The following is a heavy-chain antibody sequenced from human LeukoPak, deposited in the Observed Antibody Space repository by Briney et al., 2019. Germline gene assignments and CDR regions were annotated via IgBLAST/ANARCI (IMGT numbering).Heavy chain of an antibody. J-gene: IGHJ4*02. CDR3: ARERTCGAYSCVAYYFDS. V-gene: IGHV3-21*01. D-gene: IGHD2-21*01. CDR2: ISASSTYI. Sequence: GGSLRLSCAGSGVTFSNAGMDWVRQAPGQGLEWVSSISASSTYIYYADSVKGRFTISRDNAKSSLYLQMDSLRAEDTAVYYCARERTCGAYSCVAYYFDSWGQGTLVTVSS. CDR1: GVTFSNAG.